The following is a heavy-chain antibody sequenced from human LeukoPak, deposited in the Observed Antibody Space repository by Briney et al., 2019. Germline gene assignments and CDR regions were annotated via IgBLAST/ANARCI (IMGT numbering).Heavy chain of an antibody. CDR3: AKDYREGMDV. V-gene: IGHV4-34*01. CDR1: GGSFSGYY. CDR2: INHSGST. J-gene: IGHJ6*03. Sequence: PSETLSLTCAVYGGSFSGYYWSWIRQPPGKGLEWIGEINHSGSTNYNPSLKSRVTISVDTSKNQFSLKLSSVTAADTAVYYCAKDYREGMDVWGKGTTVTISS. D-gene: IGHD3-16*02.